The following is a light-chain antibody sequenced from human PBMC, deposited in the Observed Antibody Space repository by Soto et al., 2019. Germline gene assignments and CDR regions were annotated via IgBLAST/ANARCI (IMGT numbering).Light chain of an antibody. Sequence: EIVLTQSPGTLSLSPGKRATLSCRASQSVSSSYLAWYQQKPGQAPRLLIHDTSSRATGISDRFSGSGSGTDFTLTISRLEPEDFAVYYCQQYGTSPFTFGPGTKVDIK. V-gene: IGKV3-20*01. CDR3: QQYGTSPFT. CDR1: QSVSSSY. J-gene: IGKJ3*01. CDR2: DTS.